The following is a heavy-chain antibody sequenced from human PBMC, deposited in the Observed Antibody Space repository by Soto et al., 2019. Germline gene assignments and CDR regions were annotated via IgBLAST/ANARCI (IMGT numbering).Heavy chain of an antibody. Sequence: QITLKESGPPLVKPTQTLTLTCTFSGFSLTTRGVGVGWIRQPPGKALECLALIYWDDDKRYSPSLQSRLSNXKXTXXKQVVLTMTNVDPVDTATYYCAHIPNYYQYDWFDPWGQGTLVSVSS. J-gene: IGHJ5*02. CDR1: GFSLTTRGVG. CDR2: IYWDDDK. V-gene: IGHV2-5*02. CDR3: AHIPNYYQYDWFDP. D-gene: IGHD3-16*01.